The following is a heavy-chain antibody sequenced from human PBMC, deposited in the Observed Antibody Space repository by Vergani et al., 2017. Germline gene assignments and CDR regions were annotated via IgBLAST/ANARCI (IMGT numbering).Heavy chain of an antibody. CDR1: GFTFSSYG. Sequence: QVQLVESGGGVVQPGRSLRLSCAASGFTFSSYGMHWVRQAPGKGLEWVAVISYDGSNKYYADSVKGRFTISRDNSKNTLYLQMNSLRAEDTAVYYCAKDSEYYYGSGTTHYCMDVWGQGTTVTVSS. CDR2: ISYDGSNK. CDR3: AKDSEYYYGSGTTHYCMDV. D-gene: IGHD3-10*01. V-gene: IGHV3-30*18. J-gene: IGHJ6*02.